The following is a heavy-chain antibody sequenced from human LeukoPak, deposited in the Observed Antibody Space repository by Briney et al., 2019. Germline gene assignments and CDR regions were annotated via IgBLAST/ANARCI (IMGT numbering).Heavy chain of an antibody. V-gene: IGHV1-8*01. CDR3: ASSAPYYYYYYMDV. CDR1: GYTFTSYD. D-gene: IGHD1-26*01. CDR2: MNPNSGNT. J-gene: IGHJ6*03. Sequence: ASVKVSCKASGYTFTSYDINWVRQATGQGLEWMGWMNPNSGNTGYAQKFQGRVTMTRNTSISTAYMELSSLRSEDTAVYYCASSAPYYYYYYMDVWGKGTTVTVSS.